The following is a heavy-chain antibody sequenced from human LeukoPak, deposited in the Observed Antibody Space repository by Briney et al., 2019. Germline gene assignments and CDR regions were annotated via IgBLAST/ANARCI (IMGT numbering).Heavy chain of an antibody. CDR1: GFTVGSNY. Sequence: GRSLRLSCAASGFTVGSNYMSWVRQAPGKGLEWFSTIYRGGSTNYADSVKGRFTISRDTSKNTLYLQMNSLRAEDTAVYYCARLSANSSAYFFDYWGQGTLVTVSS. CDR3: ARLSANSSAYFFDY. D-gene: IGHD3-22*01. J-gene: IGHJ4*02. V-gene: IGHV3-66*04. CDR2: IYRGGST.